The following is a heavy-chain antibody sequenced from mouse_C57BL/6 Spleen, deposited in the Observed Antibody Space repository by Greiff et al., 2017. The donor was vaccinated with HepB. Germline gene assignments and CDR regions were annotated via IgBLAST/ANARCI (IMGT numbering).Heavy chain of an antibody. CDR1: GYAFTNYL. V-gene: IGHV1-54*01. J-gene: IGHJ1*03. Sequence: VQLQQSGAELVRPGTSVKVSCKASGYAFTNYLIEWVKQRPGQGLEWIGVINPGSGGTNYNEKFKGKATLTADKSSSTAYMQLSSLTSEDSAVYFCARREGYGYFDVWGTGTTVTVSS. CDR2: INPGSGGT. CDR3: ARREGYGYFDV.